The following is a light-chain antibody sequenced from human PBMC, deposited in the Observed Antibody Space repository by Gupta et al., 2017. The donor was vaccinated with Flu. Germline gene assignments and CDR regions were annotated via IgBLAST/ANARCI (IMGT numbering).Light chain of an antibody. CDR3: NSRYSTYNYQSV. Sequence: SSELTQVPAVSVALGQTVSITCQGDSLRKSYASWYQQKPVQAPVLVIYDKNIRPSGIPDLFSGSSSGNTAALTITWAQAEDEADYYCNSRYSTYNYQSVFGLGTKLTVL. J-gene: IGLJ2*01. CDR2: DKN. CDR1: SLRKSY. V-gene: IGLV3-19*01.